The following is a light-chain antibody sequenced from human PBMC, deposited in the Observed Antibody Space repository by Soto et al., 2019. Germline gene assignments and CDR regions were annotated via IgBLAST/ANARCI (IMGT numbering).Light chain of an antibody. CDR1: QSVSSY. CDR2: DAS. V-gene: IGKV3-11*01. CDR3: QQRSNWLLT. J-gene: IGKJ4*01. Sequence: EIVLTQSPATLSLSPGERATLSCRASQSVSSYLAWYQQKPGQAPRLLIYDASNRATGIPARFSGSGSGTDFTRTIRSLEPEDFAVYYCQQRSNWLLTFGGGTKVEIK.